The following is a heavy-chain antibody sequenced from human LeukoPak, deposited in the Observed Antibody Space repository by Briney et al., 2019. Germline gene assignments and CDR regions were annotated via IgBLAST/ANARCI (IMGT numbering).Heavy chain of an antibody. D-gene: IGHD3-10*01. CDR2: INHSGTT. CDR3: ARSHYYGSGPPFDI. Sequence: SETLSLTCAVYGGSFSGYYWSWIRQPPGEGPEWIGEINHSGTTNYNPSLKSRVTTSLDTSKNQFSLRLSSVTAADTAVYYCARSHYYGSGPPFDIWGQGTMVTVSS. J-gene: IGHJ3*02. V-gene: IGHV4-34*01. CDR1: GGSFSGYY.